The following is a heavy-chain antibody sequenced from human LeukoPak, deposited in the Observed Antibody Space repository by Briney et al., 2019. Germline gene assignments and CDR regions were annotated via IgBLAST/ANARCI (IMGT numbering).Heavy chain of an antibody. V-gene: IGHV4-39*01. CDR2: ISYSGST. CDR1: GGSISSRSYY. D-gene: IGHD1-26*01. J-gene: IGHJ4*02. Sequence: PSQTLSFTCTASGGSISSRSYYWGWIRQTPGKGLEWIGSISYSGSTYYNPSLKSRVTISVDTSKNQFSLKLSSVTAADTAVYYCARLVSLTGSYYFDYWGQGTLVTVSS. CDR3: ARLVSLTGSYYFDY.